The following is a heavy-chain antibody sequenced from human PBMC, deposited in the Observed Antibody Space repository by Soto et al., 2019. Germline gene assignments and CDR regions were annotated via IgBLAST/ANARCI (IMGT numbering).Heavy chain of an antibody. J-gene: IGHJ4*01. V-gene: IGHV4-39*01. CDR1: GYSLRRSDHY. CDR2: VSSSGTA. CDR3: SRHGSFEQLGLSFDH. Sequence: QLQLRESGPGLVRPSGTLSLPCLLSGYSLRRSDHYCAWIRQFPGKGLEWFASVSSSGTANYNPSLQGTFAMSIDTSKNQFALELTSVTAADTATYFGSRHGSFEQLGLSFDHWGRGILVSVAS. D-gene: IGHD1-1*01.